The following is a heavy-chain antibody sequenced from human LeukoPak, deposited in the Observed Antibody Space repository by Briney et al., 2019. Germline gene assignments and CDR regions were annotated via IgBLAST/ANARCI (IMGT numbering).Heavy chain of an antibody. Sequence: GGSLRLSCAASGFTFSSYAMSWVRHAPGKGLEWVSDISGSGGSIYYADSVKGLFTIARDNSKNTLYLQMNSLRAEDTAVYYCSKDSDSGLSHYWGQGTLVTVSS. CDR2: ISGSGGSI. V-gene: IGHV3-23*01. CDR3: SKDSDSGLSHY. D-gene: IGHD1-26*01. J-gene: IGHJ4*02. CDR1: GFTFSSYA.